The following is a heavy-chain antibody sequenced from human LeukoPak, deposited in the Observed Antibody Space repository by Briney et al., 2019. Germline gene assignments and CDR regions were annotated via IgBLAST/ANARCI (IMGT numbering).Heavy chain of an antibody. CDR3: ASYDSSGYYYAAFDY. D-gene: IGHD3-22*01. CDR1: GGSISSSNW. Sequence: KPSGTLSLTCAVSGGSISSSNWWSWVRQPPGKGLEWIGEIYHSGSTNYNPSLKSRVTISVDKSKNQFSLKLSSVTAADTAVYYCASYDSSGYYYAAFDYWGQGTLVTVSS. J-gene: IGHJ4*02. V-gene: IGHV4-4*02. CDR2: IYHSGST.